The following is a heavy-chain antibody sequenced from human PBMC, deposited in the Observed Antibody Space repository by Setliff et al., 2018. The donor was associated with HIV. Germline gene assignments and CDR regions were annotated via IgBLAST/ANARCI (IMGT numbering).Heavy chain of an antibody. V-gene: IGHV3-15*01. CDR2: IKSKTDGGTT. CDR3: TTTLSLWFGAPFDY. J-gene: IGHJ4*02. D-gene: IGHD3-10*01. Sequence: GGSLRLSCAASGFTFSTARMNWVRQAPGKGLEWVGHIKSKTDGGTTDYAAPVKGRFTISRDDSKNTLYLQMNSLKSEDTAVYYCTTTLSLWFGAPFDYWGQGTLVTVSS. CDR1: GFTFSTAR.